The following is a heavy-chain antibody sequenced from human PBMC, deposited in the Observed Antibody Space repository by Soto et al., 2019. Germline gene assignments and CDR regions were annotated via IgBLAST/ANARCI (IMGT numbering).Heavy chain of an antibody. CDR3: ARKIPDTGGFDC. V-gene: IGHV1-8*01. J-gene: IGHJ4*02. Sequence: GASVNVSCKASGYTFTSYDINWVRQATGQGLEWMGWMNPNSGNTGYAQNFQGRVTMTRDTSIRTAYLELNSLRSEDTAVYYCARKIPDTGGFDCWGQGVLVTVSS. CDR1: GYTFTSYD. D-gene: IGHD2-8*02. CDR2: MNPNSGNT.